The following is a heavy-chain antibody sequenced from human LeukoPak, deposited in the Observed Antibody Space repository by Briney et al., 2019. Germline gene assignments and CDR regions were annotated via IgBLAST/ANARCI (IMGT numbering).Heavy chain of an antibody. CDR3: AREPPGIAVAGSWFDP. J-gene: IGHJ5*02. V-gene: IGHV4-4*07. D-gene: IGHD6-19*01. Sequence: PSETLSLTCAVYGGSFSGYYWSWIRQPAGKGLEWIGRIYTSGSTNYNPSLKSRVTMSVDTSKNQFSLKLSSVTAADTAVYYCAREPPGIAVAGSWFDPWGQGTLVTVSS. CDR2: IYTSGST. CDR1: GGSFSGYY.